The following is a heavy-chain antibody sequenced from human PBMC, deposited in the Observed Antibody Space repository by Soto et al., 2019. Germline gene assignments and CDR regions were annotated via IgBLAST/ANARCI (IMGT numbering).Heavy chain of an antibody. D-gene: IGHD3-9*01. J-gene: IGHJ4*02. CDR3: ARDSASYDILTGFRY. Sequence: PGGSLRLSCAASEFTFSTYWMHWVRQAPGKGLVWVSRINSDGSRTTYADSVKGRFTISRDNSKNTLYLQMNSLRAEDTAVYYCARDSASYDILTGFRYWGQGTLVTVSS. CDR1: EFTFSTYW. CDR2: INSDGSRT. V-gene: IGHV3-74*01.